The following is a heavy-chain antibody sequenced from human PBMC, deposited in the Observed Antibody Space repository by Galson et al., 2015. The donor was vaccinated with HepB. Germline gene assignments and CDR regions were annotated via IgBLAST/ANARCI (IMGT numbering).Heavy chain of an antibody. V-gene: IGHV1-46*01. J-gene: IGHJ4*02. CDR3: ARLASH. CDR2: VNPNGRA. CDR1: GYTLSNYN. Sequence: SVKVSCKASGYTLSNYNIYWVRQAPGQGLEWMGVVNPNGRAAYAQEFQGRLTLTRDSSANVAYMELSDMRSEDTAVYFCARLASHWGQGTLVTVSS. D-gene: IGHD6-13*01.